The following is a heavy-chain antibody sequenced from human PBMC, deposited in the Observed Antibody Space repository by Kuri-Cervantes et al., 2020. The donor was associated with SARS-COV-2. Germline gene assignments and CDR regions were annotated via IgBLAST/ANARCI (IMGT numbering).Heavy chain of an antibody. J-gene: IGHJ3*02. V-gene: IGHV1-2*06. Sequence: ASVKVSCKAPGYTFTGYYMHWVRQAPGQGLEWMGRINPNSGGTNYAQKFQGRVTMTRDTSISTAYMELSRLRSDDTAVYYSARDPGGLDAFDIWGQGTMVTVSS. CDR3: ARDPGGLDAFDI. CDR2: INPNSGGT. D-gene: IGHD4-23*01. CDR1: GYTFTGYY.